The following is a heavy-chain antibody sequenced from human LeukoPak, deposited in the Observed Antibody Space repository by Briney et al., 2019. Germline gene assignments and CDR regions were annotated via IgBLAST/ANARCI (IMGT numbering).Heavy chain of an antibody. V-gene: IGHV3-30*02. CDR2: IRCDGSNK. Sequence: PGGSLRLSCAASGFTFSSYWMSWVRQAPGKGLEWVAFIRCDGSNKYYADSVKGRFTISRDNSKNTLYLQMNSLRAEDTAVYYCAKDSTDQLLSYYYYYYMDVWGKGTTVTVSS. J-gene: IGHJ6*03. D-gene: IGHD2-2*01. CDR1: GFTFSSYW. CDR3: AKDSTDQLLSYYYYYYMDV.